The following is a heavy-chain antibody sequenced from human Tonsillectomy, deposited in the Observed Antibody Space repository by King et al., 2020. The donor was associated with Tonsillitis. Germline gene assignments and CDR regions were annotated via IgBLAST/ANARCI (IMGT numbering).Heavy chain of an antibody. CDR1: GFTFSDYY. J-gene: IGHJ6*02. Sequence: VQLVESGGGLVKPGGSLRLSCAASGFTFSDYYMSWIRQAPGKGLEWLSYISGSGITIYYADSVRGRFTISRDNAKNLLYLQMNSLRAEDTAVYYCARDGMVRGAHAHYYYDGMDVWGQGTTVTVSS. D-gene: IGHD3-10*01. CDR3: ARDGMVRGAHAHYYYDGMDV. V-gene: IGHV3-11*01. CDR2: ISGSGITI.